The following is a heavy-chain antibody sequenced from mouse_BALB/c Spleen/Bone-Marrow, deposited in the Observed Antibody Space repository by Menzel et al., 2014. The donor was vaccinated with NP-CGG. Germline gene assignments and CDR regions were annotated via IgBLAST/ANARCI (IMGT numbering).Heavy chain of an antibody. CDR1: GYSITSDYA. J-gene: IGHJ4*01. CDR2: ISYSSST. V-gene: IGHV3-2*02. Sequence: VQLKESGPGLVKPSQSLSLTCTVTGYSITSDYAWHWIRQFQGNKLEWMGYISYSSSTNYHPSLKSRISITRDTSKNQFFLQMNSVTAEDTATDYCARWDYGDYAMDYWGQGTSGTVSS. D-gene: IGHD1-2*01. CDR3: ARWDYGDYAMDY.